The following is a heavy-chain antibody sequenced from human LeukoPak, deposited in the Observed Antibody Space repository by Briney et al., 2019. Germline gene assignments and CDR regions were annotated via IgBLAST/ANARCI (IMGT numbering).Heavy chain of an antibody. D-gene: IGHD2-2*01. V-gene: IGHV3-23*01. CDR1: GLTFSTYA. J-gene: IGHJ4*02. Sequence: GGSLRLSCTASGLTFSTYAMNWVRQAPGKGLEWVSGISGSGVSTYYADSVKGRFTISRDNSNNTLYLQMSSLGAEDTAVYYCAKDWGMGDQLLRIDYWGQGTLVTVSS. CDR2: ISGSGVST. CDR3: AKDWGMGDQLLRIDY.